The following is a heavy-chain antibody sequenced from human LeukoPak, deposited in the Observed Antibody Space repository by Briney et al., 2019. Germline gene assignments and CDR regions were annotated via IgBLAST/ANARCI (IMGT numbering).Heavy chain of an antibody. V-gene: IGHV1-69*05. CDR1: GGTFSSYA. CDR2: IIPIFGTA. CDR3: ARAYSSGYLSSSWNAPFDP. Sequence: SVKVSCKASGGTFSSYAISWVRQAPGQGLEWMGVIIPIFGTANYAQKFQGRVTITTDESTSTAYMELSSLRSEDTAVYYCARAYSSGYLSSSWNAPFDPWGQGTLATVSS. J-gene: IGHJ5*02. D-gene: IGHD6-13*01.